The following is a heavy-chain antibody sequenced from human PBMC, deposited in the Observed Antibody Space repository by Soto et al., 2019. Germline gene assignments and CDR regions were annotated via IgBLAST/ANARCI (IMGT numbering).Heavy chain of an antibody. V-gene: IGHV4-59*01. CDR2: IFHNGNT. D-gene: IGHD2-21*02. J-gene: IGHJ3*02. Sequence: QVQLQESGPGLVKPSETLSLTCTVSGGSISNYYWSWIRQSPGQGLEWIGYIFHNGNTKYTPSLKSRVTISVDTSKSQVFLKMTSATAADAAVYYCARWGAVVTAIPNAFDIWGQGTMVTVSS. CDR1: GGSISNYY. CDR3: ARWGAVVTAIPNAFDI.